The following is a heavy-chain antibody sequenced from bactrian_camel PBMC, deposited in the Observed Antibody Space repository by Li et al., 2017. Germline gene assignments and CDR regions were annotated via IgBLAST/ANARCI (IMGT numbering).Heavy chain of an antibody. Sequence: HVQLVESGGGSVQTGETLRLSCTASGFTFDEADMGWYRQGPGYHCDMVSIIYAAGGTRYADTVKGRFTASQDNAKNIMYLQMNSLKPEDTAVYYCAAECTSMSVVGGTLRFDCNYWGQGTQVT. V-gene: IGHV3S53*01. CDR1: GFTFDEAD. D-gene: IGHD6*01. CDR2: IYAAGGT. CDR3: AAECTSMSVVGGTLRFDCNY. J-gene: IGHJ4*01.